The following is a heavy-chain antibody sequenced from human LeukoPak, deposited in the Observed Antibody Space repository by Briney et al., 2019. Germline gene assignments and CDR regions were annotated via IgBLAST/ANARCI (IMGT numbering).Heavy chain of an antibody. CDR2: IYTSGST. D-gene: IGHD3-10*01. Sequence: PSETLSLTCTVSGGSISSGSYYWSWIRQPAGKGLEWIGRIYTSGSTKYNPSLKSRVTISVDTSKNQFSLKLSSVTAADTAVYYCARDRGLLWFGELSPNWFDPWGQGTLVTVSS. CDR1: GGSISSGSYY. V-gene: IGHV4-61*02. J-gene: IGHJ5*02. CDR3: ARDRGLLWFGELSPNWFDP.